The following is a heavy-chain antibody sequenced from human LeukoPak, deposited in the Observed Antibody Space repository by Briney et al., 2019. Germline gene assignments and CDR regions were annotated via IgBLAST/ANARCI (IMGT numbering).Heavy chain of an antibody. D-gene: IGHD3-22*01. CDR3: AIGSYYDSSGSFYFDY. J-gene: IGHJ4*02. V-gene: IGHV3-23*01. CDR2: ISGSGDNT. CDR1: GFTFSSYA. Sequence: GGSLRLSCAASGFTFSSYAMSWVRQAPGKGLEWVSGISGSGDNTYYADSVKGRFTISRDNSKNTLYVQVNSLGTEDTAAYYCAIGSYYDSSGSFYFDYWGQGTLSTSPQ.